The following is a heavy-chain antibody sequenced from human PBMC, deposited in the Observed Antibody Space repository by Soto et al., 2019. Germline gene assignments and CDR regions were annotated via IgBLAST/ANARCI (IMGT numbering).Heavy chain of an antibody. CDR1: GGTFSSYA. J-gene: IGHJ6*02. Sequence: QVQLVQSGAEVKKPESSVKVSCKASGGTFSSYAISWVRQAPGQGLEWMGGIIPIFGTANYAQKFQGRVTITADESTSTAYMELSSLRSEDTAVYYCARDCSSTSCHYYYYYGMDVWGQGTTVTVSS. D-gene: IGHD2-2*01. CDR2: IIPIFGTA. CDR3: ARDCSSTSCHYYYYYGMDV. V-gene: IGHV1-69*01.